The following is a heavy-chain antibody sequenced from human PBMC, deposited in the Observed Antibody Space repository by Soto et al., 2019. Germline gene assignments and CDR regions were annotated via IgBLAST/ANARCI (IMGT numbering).Heavy chain of an antibody. D-gene: IGHD1-26*01. J-gene: IGHJ4*02. Sequence: SGGSLRLSCEASGFMFSMYWMHWVRQVPGKGPVWVSRINEDGVTTTYADSVKGRFTISRDNDKNTLYLQLDSLRVEDTAMYYCTRGPRPSSSGTGADWGPGTQVTVSS. CDR2: INEDGVTT. V-gene: IGHV3-74*03. CDR1: GFMFSMYW. CDR3: TRGPRPSSSGTGAD.